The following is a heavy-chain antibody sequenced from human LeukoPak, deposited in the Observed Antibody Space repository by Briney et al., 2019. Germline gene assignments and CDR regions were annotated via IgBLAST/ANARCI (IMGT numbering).Heavy chain of an antibody. CDR1: GFTFSSYS. Sequence: GSLRLSCAASGFTFSSYSMNWVRQAPGQGLAWVSAISGGGDAHYADSVKGRFTISRDNSKNTLFLHMNNLTADDTALYYCAKEGITGADSWGQGTLVSVSS. V-gene: IGHV3-23*01. CDR3: AKEGITGADS. CDR2: ISGGGDA. J-gene: IGHJ4*02.